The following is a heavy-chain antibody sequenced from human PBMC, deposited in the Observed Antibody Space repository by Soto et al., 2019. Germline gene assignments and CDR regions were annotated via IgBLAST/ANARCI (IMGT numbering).Heavy chain of an antibody. CDR3: VRGNSGYGNFDY. J-gene: IGHJ4*02. V-gene: IGHV3-74*01. CDR2: ISSDGRTT. D-gene: IGHD5-18*01. CDR1: VFPLSVYW. Sequence: RGSLVLGCASSVFPLSVYWMHWVRQVPGKGLVWVSRISSDGRTTNYADSVGGRFTISRDNAKNTLYVQMNSLRAEDTAVYYCVRGNSGYGNFDYWGQGTLVTVSS.